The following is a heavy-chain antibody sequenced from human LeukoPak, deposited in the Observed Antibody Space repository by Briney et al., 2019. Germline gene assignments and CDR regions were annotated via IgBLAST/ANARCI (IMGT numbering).Heavy chain of an antibody. Sequence: PGGSLRLSCAASGFTFSSYAMSWVRQAPGKGLEWVSAISGSGGSTYYADSVKGRFTISRDNSKNTLYLQMNSLRAEDTAVYYCARDHRNYYGSGDAFDIWGQGTMVTVSS. J-gene: IGHJ3*02. V-gene: IGHV3-23*01. D-gene: IGHD3-10*01. CDR2: ISGSGGST. CDR3: ARDHRNYYGSGDAFDI. CDR1: GFTFSSYA.